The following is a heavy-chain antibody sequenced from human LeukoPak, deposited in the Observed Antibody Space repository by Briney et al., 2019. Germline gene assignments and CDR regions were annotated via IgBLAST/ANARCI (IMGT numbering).Heavy chain of an antibody. Sequence: PGGSLRLSCAASGFTFSNYAMSWVRQAPGKGLEWVSGVTGSGGTKYYADSVKGRFTISRDNSKNTLYLQMDSLRAEDTAVYYCARGKWLRSSFDYWGQGTLVTVSS. D-gene: IGHD5-12*01. CDR2: VTGSGGTK. V-gene: IGHV3-23*01. J-gene: IGHJ4*02. CDR3: ARGKWLRSSFDY. CDR1: GFTFSNYA.